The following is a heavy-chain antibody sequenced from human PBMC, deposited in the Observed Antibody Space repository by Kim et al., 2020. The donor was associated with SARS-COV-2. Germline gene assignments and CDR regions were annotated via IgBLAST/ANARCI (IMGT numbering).Heavy chain of an antibody. J-gene: IGHJ2*01. D-gene: IGHD5-18*01. V-gene: IGHV3-23*01. Sequence: GGSLRLSCAASGFTFSSYAMSWVRQAPGKGLEWVSAISGSGGSTYYADSVKGRFTISRDNSKNTLYLQMNSLRAEDTAVYYCAKDSGYSYGYYWYFDLWGRGTLVTVSS. CDR1: GFTFSSYA. CDR3: AKDSGYSYGYYWYFDL. CDR2: ISGSGGST.